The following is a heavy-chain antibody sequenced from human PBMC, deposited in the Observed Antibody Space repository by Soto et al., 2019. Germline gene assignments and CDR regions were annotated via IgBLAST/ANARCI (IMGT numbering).Heavy chain of an antibody. CDR1: GFTFDSYA. V-gene: IGHV3-23*01. J-gene: IGHJ4*02. CDR2: ISGSGDYT. CDR3: AKNRGLQYYFDY. Sequence: EVQLLESGGGLVRPGGSLRLSCAASGFTFDSYAMNWVRQAPGNGLEWVSTISGSGDYTYYTDSVKGRFTISRDNSKNMMYLQMNSLRAEDTAIYYCAKNRGLQYYFDYWGQGTLVTVSS.